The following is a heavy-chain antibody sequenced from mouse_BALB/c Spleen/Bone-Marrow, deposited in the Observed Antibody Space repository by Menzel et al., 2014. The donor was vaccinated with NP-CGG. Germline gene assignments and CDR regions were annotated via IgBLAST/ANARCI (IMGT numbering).Heavy chain of an antibody. Sequence: VQLQQSGPGLVAPSQSLSITCTVSGFSLTSYGVHWVRQPPGKGLEWLGVIWAGGSTNYNSALMSRLSISKDNSKSQVFLKMNSLQTVDTAMYYCARDRGTTRAMDYWGQGTSVTVSS. J-gene: IGHJ4*01. CDR1: GFSLTSYG. CDR2: IWAGGST. CDR3: ARDRGTTRAMDY. D-gene: IGHD1-1*01. V-gene: IGHV2-9*02.